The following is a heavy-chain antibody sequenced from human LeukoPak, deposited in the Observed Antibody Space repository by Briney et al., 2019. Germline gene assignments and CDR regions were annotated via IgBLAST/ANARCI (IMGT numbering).Heavy chain of an antibody. J-gene: IGHJ4*02. CDR1: GVTFTNAW. D-gene: IGHD2-21*01. CDR3: PTTVAMYFFDY. Sequence: GGSLRLSCAASGVTFTNAWMNWVRQAPGKGLEWVGRIKSKTDGGGTADYAAPVKGRFTVSRDDSKNTLYLQMNSLKTEDTAMYYCPTTVAMYFFDYWGQGTLVTVSS. CDR2: IKSKTDGGGTA. V-gene: IGHV3-15*01.